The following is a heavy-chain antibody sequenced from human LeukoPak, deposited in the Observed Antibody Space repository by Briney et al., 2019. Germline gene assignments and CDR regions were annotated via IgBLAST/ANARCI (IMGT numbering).Heavy chain of an antibody. CDR1: GGSFSGYY. Sequence: PSETLSLTCAVYGGSFSGYYWSWIRQPPGKGLEWIGEINHSGSTNYNPSLKSRVTISVDTSKNQFSLKPSSVTAADTAVYYCARGGDSSSRNWFDPWGQGTLVTVSS. D-gene: IGHD6-13*01. CDR2: INHSGST. CDR3: ARGGDSSSRNWFDP. J-gene: IGHJ5*02. V-gene: IGHV4-34*01.